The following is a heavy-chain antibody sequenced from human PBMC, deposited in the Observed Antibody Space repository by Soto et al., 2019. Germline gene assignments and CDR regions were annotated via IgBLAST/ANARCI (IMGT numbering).Heavy chain of an antibody. CDR1: GGSLSSFAYY. D-gene: IGHD3-10*01. Sequence: SETLSLTCTVSGGSLSSFAYYWGWIRQPPGKGLEWIGTVYYNENTYYNPSLKSRVTISVDTAKNQFSLNLRSVTAADTAIYFCARRERYYGSPGWFDPWGQGTLVTVSS. CDR2: VYYNENT. J-gene: IGHJ5*02. V-gene: IGHV4-39*01. CDR3: ARRERYYGSPGWFDP.